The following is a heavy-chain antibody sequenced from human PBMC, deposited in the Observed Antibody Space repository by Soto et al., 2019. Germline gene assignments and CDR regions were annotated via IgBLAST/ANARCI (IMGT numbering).Heavy chain of an antibody. Sequence: GGSLRLSCAASGFTFGSYSMNWVRQAPGKGLEWVSYISSSSSTIYCADSVKGRFTISRDNAKNSLYLQMNSLRDEDTAVYYCARDPSLYDSRRLNHFDYWGQGTLVTVSS. J-gene: IGHJ4*02. CDR1: GFTFGSYS. V-gene: IGHV3-48*02. D-gene: IGHD3-22*01. CDR3: ARDPSLYDSRRLNHFDY. CDR2: ISSSSSTI.